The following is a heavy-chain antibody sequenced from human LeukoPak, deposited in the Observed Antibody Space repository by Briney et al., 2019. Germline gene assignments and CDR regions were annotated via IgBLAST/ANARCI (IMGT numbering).Heavy chain of an antibody. CDR1: GYIISTYW. J-gene: IGHJ4*02. CDR3: ARHRPGYRNGYASFDY. Sequence: GESLLISCKGSGYIISTYWISWVRQLPGKGLEWMGRIDPSDSYTNYSPSFQGHVTISPDKSISTAYLQWSSLKASDTAMYYCARHRPGYRNGYASFDYWGQGTLVTVSS. V-gene: IGHV5-10-1*01. D-gene: IGHD5-12*01. CDR2: IDPSDSYT.